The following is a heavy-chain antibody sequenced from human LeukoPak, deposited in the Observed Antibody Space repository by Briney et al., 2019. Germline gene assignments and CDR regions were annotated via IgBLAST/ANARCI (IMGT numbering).Heavy chain of an antibody. CDR1: GGSISSYY. J-gene: IGHJ6*03. Sequence: PSETLSLTCTVSGGSISSYYWSWLRQPPGKGLEWIGYIYYSGSTNYNPSLKGRVTISVDTSKNQFSLKLSSVTAADTAVYYCARVSGSYYYYMDVWGKGTTVTVSS. CDR2: IYYSGST. V-gene: IGHV4-59*01. D-gene: IGHD1-26*01. CDR3: ARVSGSYYYYMDV.